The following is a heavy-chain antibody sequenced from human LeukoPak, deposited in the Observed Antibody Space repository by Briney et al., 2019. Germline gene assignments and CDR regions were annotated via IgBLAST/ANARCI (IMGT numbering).Heavy chain of an antibody. J-gene: IGHJ6*03. CDR2: ISWNSGSI. D-gene: IGHD6-6*01. V-gene: IGHV3-9*01. CDR3: AKDMSSSSRGPYYYYMDV. CDR1: GFTFDDYA. Sequence: PGRSLRLSCAASGFTFDDYAMHWVRQAPGKGLEWVSGISWNSGSIGHADSVKGRFTISRDNAKNSLYLQMNSLRAEDTALYYCAKDMSSSSRGPYYYYMDVWGKGTTVTVSS.